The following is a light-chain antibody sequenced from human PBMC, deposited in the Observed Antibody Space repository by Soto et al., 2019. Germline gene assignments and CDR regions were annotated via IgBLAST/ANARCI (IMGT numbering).Light chain of an antibody. V-gene: IGLV2-14*01. J-gene: IGLJ3*02. CDR3: SSYTSSSTLWV. CDR2: EVS. Sequence: QSALTQPASVSGSPGQSITISCTGTSSDVGGYNYVSWYQQHPGKAPKLMIYEVSNRPSGVSNRFSGSKSGNTASLPISGLQAEDEADYYCSSYTSSSTLWVFGGGTKVTVL. CDR1: SSDVGGYNY.